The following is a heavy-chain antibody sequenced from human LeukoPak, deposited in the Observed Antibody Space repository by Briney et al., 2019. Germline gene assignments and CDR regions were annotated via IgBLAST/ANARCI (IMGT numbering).Heavy chain of an antibody. CDR2: INTDGTTT. J-gene: IGHJ4*02. CDR1: GFTFSDHW. V-gene: IGHV3-74*01. D-gene: IGHD3-16*01. CDR3: VRALGDY. Sequence: GGSLRLSCAASGFTFSDHWMYWDRQAPGKGLVSVSHINTDGTTTNYADSVKGRFTISRDNAKNTLYLQMNSLRAEDTAVYYCVRALGDYWGQGTLVTVSS.